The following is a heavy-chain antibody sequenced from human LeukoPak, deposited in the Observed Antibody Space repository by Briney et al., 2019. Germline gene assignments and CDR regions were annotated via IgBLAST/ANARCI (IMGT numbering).Heavy chain of an antibody. V-gene: IGHV4-4*07. CDR1: GGSISSYY. J-gene: IGHJ4*02. CDR3: ARSAAGAFDY. CDR2: IYTSGST. Sequence: SETLSLTCTVSGGSISSYYWSWIRQPAAKGLEWIGRIYTSGSTNYNPSLKSRVTIQVDTSKNQFSLKLSAVPAADTAVYYWARSAAGAFDYWGQGTLVSVSS.